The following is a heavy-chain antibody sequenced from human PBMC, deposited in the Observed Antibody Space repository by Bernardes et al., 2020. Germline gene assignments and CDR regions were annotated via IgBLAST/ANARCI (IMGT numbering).Heavy chain of an antibody. CDR2: ISAYNGNT. Sequence: ASVKVSCKASGYTFTSYGISWVRQAPGQGLEWMGWISAYNGNTNYAQKLQGRVTMTTDTSTSTAYMELRSLRSDDTAVYYCARDGFMGFGELSFSYYYYYGMDVWGQGTTVTVSS. CDR3: ARDGFMGFGELSFSYYYYYGMDV. D-gene: IGHD3-10*01. V-gene: IGHV1-18*01. CDR1: GYTFTSYG. J-gene: IGHJ6*02.